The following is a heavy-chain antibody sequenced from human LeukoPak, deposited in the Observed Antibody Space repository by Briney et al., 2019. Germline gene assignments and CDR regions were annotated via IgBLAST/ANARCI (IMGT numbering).Heavy chain of an antibody. Sequence: SVKVSCKASGGTFSSYAISWVRQAPGQGLEWMGGIVPIFGTANYAQKFQGRVTITADESTSTAYMELSSLRSEDTAVYYCARLSRGSSSWYGIDYWGQGTLVTVSS. V-gene: IGHV1-69*13. CDR2: IVPIFGTA. J-gene: IGHJ4*02. D-gene: IGHD6-13*01. CDR3: ARLSRGSSSWYGIDY. CDR1: GGTFSSYA.